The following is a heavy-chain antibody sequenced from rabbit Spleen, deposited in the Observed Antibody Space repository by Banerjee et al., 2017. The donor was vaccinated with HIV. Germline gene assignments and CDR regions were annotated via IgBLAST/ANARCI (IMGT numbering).Heavy chain of an antibody. CDR2: IYGGRSATT. Sequence: QEQLVESGGGLVQPEGSLTLTCTASGFTISSSYYMCWVRQAPGKGLEWIACIYGGRSATTYYASWAKGRFTISKTSSTTVTLQMTSLTAADTATYFCARDTGTSFSTYGMDLWGPGTLVTVS. D-gene: IGHD8-1*01. CDR3: ARDTGTSFSTYGMDL. J-gene: IGHJ6*01. V-gene: IGHV1S45*01. CDR1: GFTISSSYY.